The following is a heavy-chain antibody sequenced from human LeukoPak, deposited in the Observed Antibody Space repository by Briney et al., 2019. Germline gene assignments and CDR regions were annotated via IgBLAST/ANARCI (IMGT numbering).Heavy chain of an antibody. CDR1: GFTFSSYG. V-gene: IGHV3-23*01. J-gene: IGHJ4*02. CDR2: ISGSGGST. Sequence: GGSLRLSCAASGFTFSSYGMHWVRQAPGKGLEWVSAISGSGGSTYYADSVKGRFTISRDNSKNTLYLQMNSLRAEDTAVYYCAKDLRMARIAVAGPPDYWGQGTLVTVSS. CDR3: AKDLRMARIAVAGPPDY. D-gene: IGHD6-19*01.